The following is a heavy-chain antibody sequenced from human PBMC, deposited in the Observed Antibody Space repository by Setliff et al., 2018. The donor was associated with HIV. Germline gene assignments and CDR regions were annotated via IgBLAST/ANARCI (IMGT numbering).Heavy chain of an antibody. V-gene: IGHV2-26*01. CDR1: GFSLSNTRMG. D-gene: IGHD3-9*01. J-gene: IGHJ4*01. CDR2: IFSNDEK. CDR3: ARGLRYFDWLSPTYFDY. Sequence: KSGPTLVNPTQTLTLTCTFSGFSLSNTRMGVSWIRQPPGKALEWLAHIFSNDEKSYSISLKSRLTISKDTSKSQVVLTMTNMDPVDTATYYCARGLRYFDWLSPTYFDYWGHGTLVTVSS.